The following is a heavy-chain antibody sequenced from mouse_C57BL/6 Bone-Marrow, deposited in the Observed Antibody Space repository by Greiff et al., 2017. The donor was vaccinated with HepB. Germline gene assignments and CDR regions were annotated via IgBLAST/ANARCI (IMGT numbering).Heavy chain of an antibody. CDR2: ISSGSSTI. CDR3: ARSHHYYAMDY. J-gene: IGHJ4*01. Sequence: EVNLVESGGGLVKPGGSLKLSCAASGFTFSDYGMHWVRQAPEKGLEWVAYISSGSSTIYYADTVKGRFTISRDNAKNTLFLQMTSLRSEDTAMYYCARSHHYYAMDYWGQGTSVTVSS. V-gene: IGHV5-17*01. CDR1: GFTFSDYG. D-gene: IGHD2-3*01.